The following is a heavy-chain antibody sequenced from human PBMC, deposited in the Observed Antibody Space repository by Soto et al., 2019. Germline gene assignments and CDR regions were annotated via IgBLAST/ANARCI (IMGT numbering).Heavy chain of an antibody. Sequence: PGGSLRLSCGASGFTFSSYWMHWVRQAPGKGLVWVSRINSDGSNTSYADSVKGRFTISRDNAKNTLYLQMSSLRAEDTAVYYCARVVTGTPLDWGQGTLVTVSS. D-gene: IGHD1-1*01. J-gene: IGHJ4*02. CDR3: ARVVTGTPLD. CDR2: INSDGSNT. CDR1: GFTFSSYW. V-gene: IGHV3-74*01.